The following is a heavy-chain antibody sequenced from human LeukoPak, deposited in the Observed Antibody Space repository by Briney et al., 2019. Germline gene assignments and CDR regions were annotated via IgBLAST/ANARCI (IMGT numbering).Heavy chain of an antibody. Sequence: WASVKVSCKVSGYTLTELSMHWVRQAPGKGLEWMGGFDPEDGETIYAQKFQGRVTMTEDTSTDTAYMELCSLRSEDTAVYYCATEWPRATGTTYAFDIWGQGTMVTVSS. V-gene: IGHV1-24*01. D-gene: IGHD1-1*01. J-gene: IGHJ3*02. CDR1: GYTLTELS. CDR2: FDPEDGET. CDR3: ATEWPRATGTTYAFDI.